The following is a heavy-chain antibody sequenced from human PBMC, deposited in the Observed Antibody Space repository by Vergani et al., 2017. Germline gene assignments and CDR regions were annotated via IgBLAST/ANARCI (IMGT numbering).Heavy chain of an antibody. CDR3: AALRGGSSSGSLGFDL. Sequence: QMQLVQSGPEVKKPGTSVKVSCKASGFTFTSSAMQWVRQARGQRLECIGWIVVGSGNTNYAQKFQERVTITRDMSTSTAYMELSSLRSEDTAVYYCAALRGGSSSGSLGFDLWGRGTLVTVSS. CDR2: IVVGSGNT. J-gene: IGHJ2*01. V-gene: IGHV1-58*02. D-gene: IGHD6-6*01. CDR1: GFTFTSSA.